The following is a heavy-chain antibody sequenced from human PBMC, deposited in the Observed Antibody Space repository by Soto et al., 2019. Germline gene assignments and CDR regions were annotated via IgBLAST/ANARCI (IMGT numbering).Heavy chain of an antibody. CDR3: ARGRKKGPVDP. CDR1: GFTFSSYE. V-gene: IGHV3-48*03. CDR2: ISSSGSTI. Sequence: EVQLVESGGGLVQPGGSLRLSCAASGFTFSSYEMNWVRQAPGKGLEWVSYISSSGSTIYYADSVKGRFTISRDNAKNSLYLQMNSLRAEDTAVYYCARGRKKGPVDPWGQGTLVTVSS. J-gene: IGHJ5*02.